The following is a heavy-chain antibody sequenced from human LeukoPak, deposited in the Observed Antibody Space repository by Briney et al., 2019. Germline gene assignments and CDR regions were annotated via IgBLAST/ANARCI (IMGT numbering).Heavy chain of an antibody. CDR3: AREAAARPVYYYYYYMDV. Sequence: GASVKVSCKASGYTFTSYDINWVRQAPGQGLEWMGWINPNSGGTNYAQKFQGRVTMTRDTSISTAYMELSRLRSDDTAVYYCAREAAARPVYYYYYYMDVWGRGTTVTVSS. CDR2: INPNSGGT. D-gene: IGHD6-6*01. J-gene: IGHJ6*03. V-gene: IGHV1-2*02. CDR1: GYTFTSYD.